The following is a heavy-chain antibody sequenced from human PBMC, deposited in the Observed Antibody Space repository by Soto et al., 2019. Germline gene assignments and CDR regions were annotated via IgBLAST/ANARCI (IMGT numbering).Heavy chain of an antibody. D-gene: IGHD2-15*01. J-gene: IGHJ4*02. Sequence: GGSLRLFCAASGFTFSSYWMHWVRQAPGKGLVWVSRINSDGSSTSYADSVKGRFTISRDNAKNTLYLQMNSLRAEDTAVYYWEGERGICDGGRASGCWGKGTLDPVS. V-gene: IGHV3-74*01. CDR3: EGERGICDGGRASGC. CDR1: GFTFSSYW. CDR2: INSDGSST.